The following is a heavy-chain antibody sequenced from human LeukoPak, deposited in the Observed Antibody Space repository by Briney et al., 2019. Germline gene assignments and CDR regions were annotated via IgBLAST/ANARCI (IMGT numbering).Heavy chain of an antibody. CDR2: IYYSGST. D-gene: IGHD2-2*01. CDR3: ARDSRYCSSTSCEYFFDY. J-gene: IGHJ4*02. V-gene: IGHV4-31*03. Sequence: SETLSLTCSVSGGSISSGGYYWSWIRQHPGKGLEWIGYIYYSGSTYYNPSLKSRVTISVDTSKNQFSLKLSSVTAADTAVYYCARDSRYCSSTSCEYFFDYWGQGTLVTVSS. CDR1: GGSISSGGYY.